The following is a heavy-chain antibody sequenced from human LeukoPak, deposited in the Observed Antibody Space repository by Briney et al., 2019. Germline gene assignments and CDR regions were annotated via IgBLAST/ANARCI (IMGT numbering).Heavy chain of an antibody. Sequence: SETLSLTCTVAGGSISRYYWSWIRQPPGKGLEWIGYISYSGSTNYNPSLKSRVTISVDTSKNQFPLKLNSVTAADTAVYSCARGVSGPTAFDYWGQGTLVTVSS. CDR3: ARGVSGPTAFDY. D-gene: IGHD6-19*01. V-gene: IGHV4-59*01. CDR1: GGSISRYY. CDR2: ISYSGST. J-gene: IGHJ4*02.